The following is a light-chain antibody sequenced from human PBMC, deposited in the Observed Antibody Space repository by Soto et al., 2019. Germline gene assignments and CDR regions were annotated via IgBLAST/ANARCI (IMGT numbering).Light chain of an antibody. J-gene: IGKJ2*01. Sequence: DIQMTQSPSTLSASVGDRVTITCRASQSISSWLAWYQQKPGKAPKLLIYKTSSLESGVPSRFSGGGSGTEFTLTISSLQPDDSATYYCQQYSRLYTFRQGTKLEIK. V-gene: IGKV1-5*03. CDR3: QQYSRLYT. CDR1: QSISSW. CDR2: KTS.